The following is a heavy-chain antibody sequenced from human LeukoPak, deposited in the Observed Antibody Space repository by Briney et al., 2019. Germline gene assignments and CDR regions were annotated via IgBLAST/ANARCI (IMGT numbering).Heavy chain of an antibody. CDR2: MKYDGSEK. V-gene: IGHV3-7*01. D-gene: IGHD6-13*01. Sequence: GGSLRLSCAASGFTFSRYWMSWVRQAPGKGLERVAHMKYDGSEKYYVDSVKGGFTISRDNAKNSLYLQMNSLRAEDTAVYYCARDIEAAGLFLDYWGQGTLVTVSS. CDR3: ARDIEAAGLFLDY. J-gene: IGHJ4*02. CDR1: GFTFSRYW.